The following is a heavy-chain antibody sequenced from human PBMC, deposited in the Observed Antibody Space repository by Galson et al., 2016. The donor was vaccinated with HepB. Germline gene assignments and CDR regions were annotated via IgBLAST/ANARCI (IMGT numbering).Heavy chain of an antibody. CDR1: GFIFTNYA. Sequence: SLRLSCAASGFIFTNYAMSWVRQAPGKGLEWVSTIGDRGETFFYADSVKGRFTISRDNSKDAVFLQMNSLRAEDTAVYYCAKGRNYYDNSGYFADWGQGTLVTVSS. J-gene: IGHJ4*02. CDR2: IGDRGETF. V-gene: IGHV3-23*01. CDR3: AKGRNYYDNSGYFAD. D-gene: IGHD3-22*01.